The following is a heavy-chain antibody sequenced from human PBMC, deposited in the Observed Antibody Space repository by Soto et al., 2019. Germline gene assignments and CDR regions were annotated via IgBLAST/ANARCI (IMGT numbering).Heavy chain of an antibody. J-gene: IGHJ4*02. CDR2: IFYSGST. D-gene: IGHD3-9*01. V-gene: IGHV4-31*03. CDR1: GGSINTAGYY. Sequence: SETLSLTCSVSGGSINTAGYYWNWVRQNPGKGLEWIGYIFYSGSTYYNPSLKSRLSMSLDKSKNHFSLRLSSVTAEDTAVYYCAKGNVLRYFDWLFYFDYWGQGTLVTVSS. CDR3: AKGNVLRYFDWLFYFDY.